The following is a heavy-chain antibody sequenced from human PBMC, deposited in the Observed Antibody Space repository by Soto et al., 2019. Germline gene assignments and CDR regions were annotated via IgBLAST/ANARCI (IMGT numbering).Heavy chain of an antibody. CDR2: INPNSGGT. D-gene: IGHD5-12*01. J-gene: IGHJ4*02. CDR3: ARSPPIVATMLVFDY. V-gene: IGHV1-2*04. CDR1: GYTFTGYY. Sequence: QVQLVQSGAEVKKPGASVKVSCKASGYTFTGYYMHWVRQAPGQGLEWMGWINPNSGGTNYAQKFQGWATMTRDTSISTAYMELSRLRSDDTAVYYCARSPPIVATMLVFDYWGQGTLVTVSS.